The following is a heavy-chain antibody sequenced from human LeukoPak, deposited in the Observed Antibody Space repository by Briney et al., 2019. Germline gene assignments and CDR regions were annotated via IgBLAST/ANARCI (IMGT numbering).Heavy chain of an antibody. CDR1: GGTFSSYA. CDR2: ISAYNGNT. D-gene: IGHD3-10*01. Sequence: GSSVKVSCKASGGTFSSYAISWVRQAPGQGLEWMGWISAYNGNTNYAQKLQGRVTMTTDTSTSTAYMELRSLRSDDTAVYYCARRGLGSGSYDYWGQGTLVTVSS. CDR3: ARRGLGSGSYDY. J-gene: IGHJ4*02. V-gene: IGHV1-18*01.